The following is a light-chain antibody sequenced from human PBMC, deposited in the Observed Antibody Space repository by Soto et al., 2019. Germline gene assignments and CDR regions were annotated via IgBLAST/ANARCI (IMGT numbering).Light chain of an antibody. V-gene: IGKV3-15*01. Sequence: EIVMTQSPASLSVSPGDGATLSCRASQRVASNVAWSQQKAGQGPRLLIHGASTRAVGVPARFSGSGSGTDFTLTIRSLQSEDFAVYYCQQYHNWPPQYTFGQGTKLQIK. CDR2: GAS. J-gene: IGKJ2*01. CDR3: QQYHNWPPQYT. CDR1: QRVASN.